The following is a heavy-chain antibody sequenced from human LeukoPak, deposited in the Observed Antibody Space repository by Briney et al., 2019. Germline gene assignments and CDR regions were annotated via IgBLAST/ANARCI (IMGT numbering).Heavy chain of an antibody. CDR2: ISGSGGST. CDR3: ARGFFINRGLDVY. J-gene: IGHJ4*02. Sequence: GGSLRLSCAASGFTFSSYAMSWVRQAPGKGLEWVSAISGSGGSTYYADSVKGRFTISRDNSKNTLYLQMNSLRAEDTAVYYCARGFFINRGLDVYWGQGTLVTVSS. V-gene: IGHV3-23*01. D-gene: IGHD3-10*01. CDR1: GFTFSSYA.